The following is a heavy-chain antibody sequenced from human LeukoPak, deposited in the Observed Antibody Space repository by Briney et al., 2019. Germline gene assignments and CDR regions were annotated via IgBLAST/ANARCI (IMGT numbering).Heavy chain of an antibody. D-gene: IGHD1-7*01. CDR1: GYTFSSYG. J-gene: IGHJ4*02. Sequence: GGSLRLSCAASGYTFSSYGILWVRQAPGKGLEWVAVIWHDGSNKYYAESVKGRFTISRDNSKNTLHLEMSSLRAEDTALYFCAKDGWNGNYYLDYWGQGTLVTVSS. V-gene: IGHV3-33*06. CDR3: AKDGWNGNYYLDY. CDR2: IWHDGSNK.